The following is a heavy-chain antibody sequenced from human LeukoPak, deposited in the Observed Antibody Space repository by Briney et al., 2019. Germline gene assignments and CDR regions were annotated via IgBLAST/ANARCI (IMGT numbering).Heavy chain of an antibody. CDR2: INPSGGST. J-gene: IGHJ4*02. Sequence: ASVKVSCKASGHTFTSYYMHWVRQAPGQGLEWMGIINPSGGSTSYAQKFQGRVIMTRDMSTSTVYMELSSLRSEDTAVYYCARALYSGSYYYWGQGTLVTVSS. V-gene: IGHV1-46*01. CDR3: ARALYSGSYYY. D-gene: IGHD1-26*01. CDR1: GHTFTSYY.